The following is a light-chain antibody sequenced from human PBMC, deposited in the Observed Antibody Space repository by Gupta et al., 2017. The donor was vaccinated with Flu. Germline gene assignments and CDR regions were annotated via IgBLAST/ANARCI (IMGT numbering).Light chain of an antibody. CDR3: QQCYKAQFN. CDR1: QNINSY. V-gene: IGKV1-39*01. Sequence: RMTQSPSSLSASVGDRVSITCRPSQNINSYLNWYQQRPGKAPKLLIYAASSLQTGVPSRFSGGASGTDCILTISSLQPEDFATYDCQQCYKAQFNFGQGTRLEMK. J-gene: IGKJ2*01. CDR2: AAS.